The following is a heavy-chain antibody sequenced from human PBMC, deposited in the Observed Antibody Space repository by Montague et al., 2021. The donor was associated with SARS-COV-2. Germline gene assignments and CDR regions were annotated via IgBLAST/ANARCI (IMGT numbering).Heavy chain of an antibody. D-gene: IGHD3-9*01. Sequence: PALVKPTQTLTLTCTFSGFSLSTSGMCVSWIRQPPGKALEWLAHIDWDDDKYYSTSLKTRLTISKDTSKIQVVLTMTNMDPVDTATYYCARTHYDILAGYYIAFDYGGQGTLVTVSS. CDR1: GFSLSTSGMC. CDR3: ARTHYDILAGYYIAFDY. J-gene: IGHJ4*02. V-gene: IGHV2-70*01. CDR2: IDWDDDK.